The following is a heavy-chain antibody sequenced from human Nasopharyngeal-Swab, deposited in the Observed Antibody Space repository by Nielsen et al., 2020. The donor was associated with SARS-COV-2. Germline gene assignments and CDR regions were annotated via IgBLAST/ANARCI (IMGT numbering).Heavy chain of an antibody. J-gene: IGHJ6*03. CDR2: IYHSGST. D-gene: IGHD2-2*01. V-gene: IGHV4-4*02. CDR3: ARERLGYCSSTSCYGGERYYYYYYMDV. Sequence: VRQAPGKGLEWIGEIYHSGSTNYNPSLKRRVTRSVDKSKNQCSLKLSSVTDADTAVYYCARERLGYCSSTSCYGGERYYYYYYMDVWGKGTTVTVSS.